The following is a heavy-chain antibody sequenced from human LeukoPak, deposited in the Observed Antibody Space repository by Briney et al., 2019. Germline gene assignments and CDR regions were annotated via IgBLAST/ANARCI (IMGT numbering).Heavy chain of an antibody. V-gene: IGHV1-46*01. CDR3: AREGSSSSSYYYYYMDV. J-gene: IGHJ6*03. CDR1: GYTFTSYG. Sequence: ASVKVSCKASGYTFTSYGISWVRQAPGRGLEWMGIINPSGGSTSYAQKIQGRVTMTRDTSTSTVYMELSSLRSEDTAVYYCAREGSSSSSYYYYYMDVWGKGTTVTVSS. D-gene: IGHD6-6*01. CDR2: INPSGGST.